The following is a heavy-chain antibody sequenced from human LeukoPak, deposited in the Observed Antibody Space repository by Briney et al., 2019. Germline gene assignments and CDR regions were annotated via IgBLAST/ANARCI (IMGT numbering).Heavy chain of an antibody. CDR1: GFTFSSSE. Sequence: GGALRLAFAAPGFTFSSSEMNSVPQAPGKGLEWVSYISSSGSTIYYADSVNGRYTSSIDNAKNPLYLQMNSLRAEDTAVYYCAELGITMIGGVWGKGTTVTISS. CDR3: AELGITMIGGV. D-gene: IGHD3-10*02. CDR2: ISSSGSTI. V-gene: IGHV3-48*03. J-gene: IGHJ6*04.